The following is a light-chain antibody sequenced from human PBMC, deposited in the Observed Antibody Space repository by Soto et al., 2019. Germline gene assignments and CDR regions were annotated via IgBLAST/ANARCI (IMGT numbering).Light chain of an antibody. Sequence: DIQLTQSPSSLAASVGDRVTISCRASQGISSYLAWYQQKPGKAPKLLIYATSTLQSGVSSRFTGSGSGTDFTLTSSSLQPEDVATYYCQRYNWPPFTFGPGTKVDI. CDR2: ATS. V-gene: IGKV1-27*01. CDR1: QGISSY. J-gene: IGKJ3*01. CDR3: QRYNWPPFT.